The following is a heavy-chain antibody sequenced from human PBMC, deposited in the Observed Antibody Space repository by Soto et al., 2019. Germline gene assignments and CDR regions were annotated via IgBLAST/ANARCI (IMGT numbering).Heavy chain of an antibody. V-gene: IGHV3-48*02. J-gene: IGHJ6*02. CDR3: AREGWPLLQTGMDV. CDR2: ISSSNRTI. D-gene: IGHD2-15*01. CDR1: GFTFRSYS. Sequence: EVQLVESGGGLKQPGGSLRLSCAASGFTFRSYSMNWVRQAPGKGLEWVSYISSSNRTINYADSVKGRFIISRDYAKNSLYLQMHSLRDEDTAVYYCAREGWPLLQTGMDVWGQGTTVTVSS.